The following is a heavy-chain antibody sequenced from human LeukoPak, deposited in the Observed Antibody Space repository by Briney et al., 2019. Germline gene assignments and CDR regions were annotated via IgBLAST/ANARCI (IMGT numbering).Heavy chain of an antibody. CDR1: GFTFSSYY. D-gene: IGHD6-19*01. J-gene: IGHJ4*02. V-gene: IGHV3-21*01. CDR3: ARARGSGWHTFDY. CDR2: ISSSSTYM. Sequence: GGSLRLSCAPSGFTFSSYYMSWVRQAPGKGLEWVSSISSSSTYMFYADSVRGRFTISRDNAKNSLYLQMNSLRAEDTAVYYCARARGSGWHTFDYWGQGTLVTVSS.